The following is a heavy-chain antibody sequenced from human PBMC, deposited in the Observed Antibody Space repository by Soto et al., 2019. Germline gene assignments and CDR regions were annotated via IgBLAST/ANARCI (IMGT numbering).Heavy chain of an antibody. Sequence: TLSLTCTVSGGSISSYGYHWSLIRQHPGKGLEWIGYVYYSGNTYHNPSLKSRVTISVDTSKNKFSLKLSSVTAADTAVYYCARLHAANRLFDTWGQGTLVTVSP. D-gene: IGHD5-18*01. CDR2: VYYSGNT. J-gene: IGHJ5*02. CDR3: ARLHAANRLFDT. V-gene: IGHV4-31*03. CDR1: GGSISSYGYH.